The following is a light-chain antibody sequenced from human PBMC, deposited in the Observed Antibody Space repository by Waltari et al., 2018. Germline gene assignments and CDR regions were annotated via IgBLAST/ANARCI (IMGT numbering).Light chain of an antibody. CDR2: CAS. CDR1: QSVSSN. J-gene: IGKJ2*01. V-gene: IGKV3-15*01. Sequence: DIVITQYSATLSVSQGERATLSCRASQSVSSNLAWYQQKPGQAPRLLISCASPRATGIPARFSGSVSGTEFTLTISSLPSEDFAVYYCQQYNNWPYTFGQGTKLEIK. CDR3: QQYNNWPYT.